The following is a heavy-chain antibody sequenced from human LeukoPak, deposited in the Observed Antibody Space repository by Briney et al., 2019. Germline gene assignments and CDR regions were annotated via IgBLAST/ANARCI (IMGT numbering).Heavy chain of an antibody. Sequence: SETLSLTCTVSGGSISSYYWSWIRQPPGEGLEWIGYIYYSGSTNYNPSLKSRVTISVDTSKNQFSLKLSSVTAADTAVYYCARDQRVGSSFQGFDPWGQGTLVTVSS. CDR1: GGSISSYY. CDR2: IYYSGST. J-gene: IGHJ5*02. V-gene: IGHV4-59*01. D-gene: IGHD6-13*01. CDR3: ARDQRVGSSFQGFDP.